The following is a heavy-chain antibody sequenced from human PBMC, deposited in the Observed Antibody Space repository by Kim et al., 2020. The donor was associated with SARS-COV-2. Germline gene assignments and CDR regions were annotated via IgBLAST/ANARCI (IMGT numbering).Heavy chain of an antibody. Sequence: STYYNPSLKGRVTISVDTSKNQFSLMRSSVTAADTAVYYCARVLDPAMDAWGQGTLVTVSS. CDR2: ST. J-gene: IGHJ5*02. CDR3: ARVLDPAMDA. V-gene: IGHV4-31*02. D-gene: IGHD5-18*01.